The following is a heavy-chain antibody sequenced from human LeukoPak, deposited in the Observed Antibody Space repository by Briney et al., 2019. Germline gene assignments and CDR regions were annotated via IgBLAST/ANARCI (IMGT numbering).Heavy chain of an antibody. V-gene: IGHV3-74*01. Sequence: SGGSLRLSCAASGFTFSSYWMHWVRQAPGKGLVWVSRINGDGTTTRYADSVKGRFTISRDNAKNSLYLQMNSLRAEDTAVYYCAKGEAAAGGYWGQGTLVTVSS. D-gene: IGHD6-13*01. J-gene: IGHJ4*02. CDR1: GFTFSSYW. CDR2: INGDGTTT. CDR3: AKGEAAAGGY.